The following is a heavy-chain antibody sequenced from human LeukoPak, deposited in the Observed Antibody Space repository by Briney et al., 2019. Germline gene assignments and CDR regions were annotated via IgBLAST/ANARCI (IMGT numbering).Heavy chain of an antibody. CDR1: GGSISSSSYY. CDR2: MYYSGST. D-gene: IGHD2-21*02. CDR3: ARAPSWHIVVVTGIFRDAFDI. Sequence: SETLSLTCTVSGGSISSSSYYWVWIRQPPGKGLEWIGSMYYSGSTYYNPSLKSRVTISVDTSKNQFSLKLSSVTAADTAVYYCARAPSWHIVVVTGIFRDAFDIWGQGTMVTVSS. J-gene: IGHJ3*02. V-gene: IGHV4-39*07.